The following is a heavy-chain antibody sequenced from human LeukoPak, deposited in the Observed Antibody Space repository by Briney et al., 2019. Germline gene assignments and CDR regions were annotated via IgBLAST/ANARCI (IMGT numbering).Heavy chain of an antibody. CDR1: GFTFDDYA. J-gene: IGHJ6*03. D-gene: IGHD5-18*01. CDR3: AKGNTAMAPGYMDV. Sequence: GGSLRLSCAASGFTFDDYAMHWVRQAPGKGLEWVSLISCDGGSTYYADSVKGRFTISRDNSKNSLYLQMNSLRAEDTALYYCAKGNTAMAPGYMDVWGKGTTVTVSS. V-gene: IGHV3-43D*03. CDR2: ISCDGGST.